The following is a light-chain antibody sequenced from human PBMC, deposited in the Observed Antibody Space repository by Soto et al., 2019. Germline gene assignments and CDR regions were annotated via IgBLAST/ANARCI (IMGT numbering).Light chain of an antibody. V-gene: IGKV3-15*01. CDR2: GAS. CDR3: QQYNKWPLFT. J-gene: IGKJ3*01. Sequence: EIVMTQSPATLSVSPGERATLSCRASQSVSTNLAWYQQRPGQAPRLLIYGASARATGIPARFSGSGSGTEFTLTISSLQSEDFAVYYCQQYNKWPLFTFGPGTSV. CDR1: QSVSTN.